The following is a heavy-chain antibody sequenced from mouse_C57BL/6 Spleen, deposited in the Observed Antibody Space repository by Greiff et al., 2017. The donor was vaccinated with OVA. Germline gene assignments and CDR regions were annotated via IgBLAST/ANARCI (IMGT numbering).Heavy chain of an antibody. J-gene: IGHJ2*01. CDR1: GYTFTSYW. CDR2: IHPNSGST. V-gene: IGHV1-64*01. CDR3: AREGYYGGPDY. D-gene: IGHD1-1*02. Sequence: QVQLQQPGAELVKPGASVKLSCKASGYTFTSYWMHWVKQRPGQGLEWIGMIHPNSGSTNYNEKFKSKATLTVDKSSSTAYMQLSSLTSEDSAVYYCAREGYYGGPDYWGQGTTLTVSS.